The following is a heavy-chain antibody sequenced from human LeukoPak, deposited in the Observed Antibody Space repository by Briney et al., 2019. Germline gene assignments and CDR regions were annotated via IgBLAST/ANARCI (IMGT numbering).Heavy chain of an antibody. CDR3: AREYYDSSGYTL. J-gene: IGHJ4*02. Sequence: ASVKVSCKASGYTFTSYAMHWVRQAPGQGLEWMGWISGYNGNTNYAQKLQGRVTMTTDTSTSTAYMELRSLRSDDTAVYYCAREYYDSSGYTLWGQGTLVTVSS. V-gene: IGHV1-18*01. CDR2: ISGYNGNT. D-gene: IGHD3-22*01. CDR1: GYTFTSYA.